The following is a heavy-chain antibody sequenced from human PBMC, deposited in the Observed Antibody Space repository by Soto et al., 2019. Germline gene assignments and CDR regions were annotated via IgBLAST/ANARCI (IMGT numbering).Heavy chain of an antibody. Sequence: GGSLGLSCAASGVTVSSYAMHGVRQAPGKGLEWVAVISYDGSNKYYADSVKGRFTISRDNSKNTLYLQMNSLRAEDTAVYYCARDPPYSSGWYDYFDYWGQGTLVTVSS. CDR3: ARDPPYSSGWYDYFDY. J-gene: IGHJ4*02. CDR1: GVTVSSYA. CDR2: ISYDGSNK. D-gene: IGHD6-19*01. V-gene: IGHV3-30-3*01.